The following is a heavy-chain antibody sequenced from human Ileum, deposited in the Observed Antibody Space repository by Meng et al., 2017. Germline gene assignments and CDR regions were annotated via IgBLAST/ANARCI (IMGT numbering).Heavy chain of an antibody. CDR3: AKESPQYYSGSGSYDY. D-gene: IGHD3-10*01. CDR1: GFDFSTYA. J-gene: IGHJ4*02. V-gene: IGHV3-30-3*02. Sequence: QVQLEESGGGVVQPGRSLRLSCVASGFDFSTYAMHWVRQAPGKGPEWLAVISYDGSIQYYAGSVKGRLTISRDNSKNTVFLEMNRLRVEDMAVYYCAKESPQYYSGSGSYDYWGPGTQVTVSS. CDR2: ISYDGSIQ.